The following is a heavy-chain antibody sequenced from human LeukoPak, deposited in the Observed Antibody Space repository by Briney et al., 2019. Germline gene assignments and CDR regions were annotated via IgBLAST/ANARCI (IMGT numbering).Heavy chain of an antibody. Sequence: GGSLRLSCAASAFTFSNFGIHWVRQAPGKGLEWVALIWYDGSKKYYADSVEGRFTTSRDNSKNTLYLQMHSLRAEDTAVYYCAKDRIRGSSSSWGGGFDYWGQGALVTVSS. CDR1: AFTFSNFG. CDR2: IWYDGSKK. D-gene: IGHD6-6*01. CDR3: AKDRIRGSSSSWGGGFDY. V-gene: IGHV3-33*06. J-gene: IGHJ4*02.